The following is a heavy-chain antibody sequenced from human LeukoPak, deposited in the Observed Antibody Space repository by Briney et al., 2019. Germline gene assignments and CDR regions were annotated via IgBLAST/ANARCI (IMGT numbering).Heavy chain of an antibody. CDR2: IYYSGST. Sequence: SQTLSLTCTPSAGSISSYYWSWIRQPPGKGLEWIGYIYYSGSTNYNPSLKSRVTISVDTSKNQFSLKLSSVTAADTAVYYCARLIDCSSTSCPGYGMDVWGQGTTVTVSS. V-gene: IGHV4-59*08. CDR1: AGSISSYY. D-gene: IGHD2-2*01. J-gene: IGHJ6*02. CDR3: ARLIDCSSTSCPGYGMDV.